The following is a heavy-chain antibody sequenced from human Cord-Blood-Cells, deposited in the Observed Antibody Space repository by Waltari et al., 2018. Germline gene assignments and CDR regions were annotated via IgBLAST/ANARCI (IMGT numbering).Heavy chain of an antibody. CDR2: INPNSGGT. CDR3: ARDRTGGYYYFDY. J-gene: IGHJ4*02. V-gene: IGHV1-2*04. CDR1: GYTFTGYY. D-gene: IGHD7-27*01. Sequence: QVQLVQAGAEVKKPGASVKVSCKASGYTFTGYYMHWVRQAPGQGLEWMGWINPNSGGTNYAQKFQGWVTMTRDTSISTAYMELSRLRSDDTAVYYCARDRTGGYYYFDYWGQGTLVTVSS.